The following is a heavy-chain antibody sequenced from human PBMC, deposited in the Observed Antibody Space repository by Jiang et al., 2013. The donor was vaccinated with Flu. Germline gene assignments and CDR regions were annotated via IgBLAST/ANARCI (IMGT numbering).Heavy chain of an antibody. CDR2: VSYSGST. V-gene: IGHV4-61*01. CDR3: ARDSGGYNGGWQFDY. D-gene: IGHD6-19*01. Sequence: SGPGLVKPSETLSLTCTVSGGSVNSGSHYWSWIRQPPGKGLEWIGYVSYSGSTNSNPSLKSRVTISVDTSKNQFSLNLSSVTTADTAVYYCARDSGGYNGGWQFDYWGQGTRVTVSS. J-gene: IGHJ4*02. CDR1: GGSVNSGSHY.